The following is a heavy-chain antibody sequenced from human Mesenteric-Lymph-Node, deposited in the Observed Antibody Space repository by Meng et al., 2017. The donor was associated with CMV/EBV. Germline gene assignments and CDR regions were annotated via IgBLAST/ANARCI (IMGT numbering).Heavy chain of an antibody. CDR2: IKQDGSEK. V-gene: IGHV3-7*01. Sequence: GGSLRLSCAASGITFSTYWMSWVRQAPGKGLEWVANIKQDGSEKYYVDSVKGRFTISRDNGKNPLYLQMNSLRAEDTAVYYCAKEKQFVGTWSMDVWGQGTTVTVSS. J-gene: IGHJ6*02. CDR3: AKEKQFVGTWSMDV. CDR1: GITFSTYW. D-gene: IGHD6-6*01.